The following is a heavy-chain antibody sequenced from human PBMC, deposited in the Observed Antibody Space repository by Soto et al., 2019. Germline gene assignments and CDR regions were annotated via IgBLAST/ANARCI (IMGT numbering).Heavy chain of an antibody. V-gene: IGHV3-21*04. CDR2: ISSSSSYI. CDR1: GFTFSSYS. CDR3: AADTGDIEVVPATT. D-gene: IGHD2-15*01. Sequence: GGSLRLSCAASGFTFSSYSMNWVRQAPGKGLEWVSSISSSSSYIYYADSVKGRFTISRDNARNSLSLQMMSLRADDTAMYYCAADTGDIEVVPATTWGQGTLVTVSS. J-gene: IGHJ4*02.